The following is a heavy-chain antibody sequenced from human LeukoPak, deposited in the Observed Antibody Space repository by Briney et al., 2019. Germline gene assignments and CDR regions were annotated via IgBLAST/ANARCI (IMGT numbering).Heavy chain of an antibody. CDR1: GGSISSGGYY. D-gene: IGHD5-12*01. J-gene: IGHJ5*02. CDR3: ARDGRSGHDYRFEP. CDR2: IYYSGST. Sequence: SQTLSLTCTVSGGSISSGGYYWSWIRQHPGKGLEWIGYIYYSGSTYYNPSLKSRVTISVDTSKNQFSLKLSSVTAADTAGYFCARDGRSGHDYRFEPWGQGTLVTVSS. V-gene: IGHV4-31*03.